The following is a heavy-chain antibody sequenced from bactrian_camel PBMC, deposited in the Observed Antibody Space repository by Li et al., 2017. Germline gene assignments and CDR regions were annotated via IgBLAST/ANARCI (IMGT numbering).Heavy chain of an antibody. CDR2: LYTVDGST. V-gene: IGHV3S54*01. CDR1: GYVYKNKC. D-gene: IGHD6*01. Sequence: QVQLVESVGDSVQAGGSLRLSCVASGYVYKNKCMAWFRQVPGKEREAVASLYTVDGSTYYADSVKGRFSISRNDLNDTTYLQMDNVKSEDTALYYCGTRYPGSWYRTYWGQGTQVTVS. J-gene: IGHJ4*01. CDR3: GTRYPGSWYRTY.